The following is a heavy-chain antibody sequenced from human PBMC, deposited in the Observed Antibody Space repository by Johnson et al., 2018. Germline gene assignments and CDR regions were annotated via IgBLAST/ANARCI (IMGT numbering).Heavy chain of an antibody. CDR1: GFTFSSYS. Sequence: VQLVQSGGGLVQPGGSLRLSCAASGFTFSSYSMSWVRQAPGKGLEWISYISSTSSVIYYTDSVKGRFTISRDNAKNSLYLQMNSLRDEDTAVYYCARRGDGYCSGADCFIDAFDIWGQGTMVAVSS. CDR2: ISSTSSVI. CDR3: ARRGDGYCSGADCFIDAFDI. V-gene: IGHV3-48*02. J-gene: IGHJ3*02. D-gene: IGHD2-15*01.